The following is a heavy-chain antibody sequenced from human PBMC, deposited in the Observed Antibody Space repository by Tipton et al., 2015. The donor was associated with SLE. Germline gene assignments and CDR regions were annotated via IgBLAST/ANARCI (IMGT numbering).Heavy chain of an antibody. CDR2: TYYSGST. CDR1: GGSISSGGYY. V-gene: IGHV4-31*03. D-gene: IGHD6-19*01. Sequence: TLSLTCSVSGGSISSGGYYWSWIRQRPGQGLEWIGYTYYSGSTYYNPSLKSRVTMSVDSSKNQFSLNMNSLTAADTAVYFCARALSSGWYYYWGQGTLVTVSS. CDR3: ARALSSGWYYY. J-gene: IGHJ4*02.